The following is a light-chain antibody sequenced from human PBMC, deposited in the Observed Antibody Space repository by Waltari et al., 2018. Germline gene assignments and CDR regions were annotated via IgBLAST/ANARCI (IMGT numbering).Light chain of an antibody. CDR2: EVN. V-gene: IGLV2-11*01. CDR1: NSDIGAYEY. J-gene: IGLJ2*01. Sequence: QAGLTQPRSVSGSPGQSVTISCAGSNSDIGAYEYVSWYQQYPGTAPKLIIFEVNKRPSGVSHRFSGSKSGNPASLTISGLRSDDEADYYCSSYAGRNSLIFAGGTRLTVL. CDR3: SSYAGRNSLI.